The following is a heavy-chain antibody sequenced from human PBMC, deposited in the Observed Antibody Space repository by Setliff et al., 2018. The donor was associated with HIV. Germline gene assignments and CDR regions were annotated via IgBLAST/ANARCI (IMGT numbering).Heavy chain of an antibody. CDR1: GGTFSSYA. D-gene: IGHD2-15*01. Sequence: VKVSCKASGGTFSSYAISWVRQAPGQGLEWMGGIIPIFGTANYAQKFQGRVTITADESTSTAYMELSSLRSEDTAVYYCARFPLLHKNAFDIWGQGTMVTVSS. CDR2: IIPIFGTA. CDR3: ARFPLLHKNAFDI. J-gene: IGHJ3*02. V-gene: IGHV1-69*13.